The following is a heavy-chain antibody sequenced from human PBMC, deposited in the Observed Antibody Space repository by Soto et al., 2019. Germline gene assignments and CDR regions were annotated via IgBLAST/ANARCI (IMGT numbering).Heavy chain of an antibody. V-gene: IGHV2-5*02. Sequence: QITLKESGPTLVRPTQTLTLTCAFSGFSLSTSGVGVGWIRQPPGKALEWLAVIYWDDSKHYSPSRRSRLTITKDTTKNQVVLTMPNMDPMDTGTYYCAHKGPEDWPLDYWGQGTLVTVSS. J-gene: IGHJ4*02. CDR3: AHKGPEDWPLDY. CDR1: GFSLSTSGVG. D-gene: IGHD3-9*01. CDR2: IYWDDSK.